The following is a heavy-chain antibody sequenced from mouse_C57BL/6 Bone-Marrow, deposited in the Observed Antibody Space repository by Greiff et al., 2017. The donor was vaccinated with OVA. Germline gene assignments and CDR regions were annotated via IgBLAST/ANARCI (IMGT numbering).Heavy chain of an antibody. J-gene: IGHJ2*01. CDR3: ARTTSPLRYYFDY. CDR2: ISSGSSTI. V-gene: IGHV5-17*01. D-gene: IGHD2-12*01. CDR1: GFTFSDYG. Sequence: EVKLMESGGGLVKPGGSLKLSCAASGFTFSDYGMHWVRQAPEKGLEWVAYISSGSSTIYYADTGKGRFTIPRDNAKNTLFLQMTSLRSEDTAMYYCARTTSPLRYYFDYWGQGTTLTVSS.